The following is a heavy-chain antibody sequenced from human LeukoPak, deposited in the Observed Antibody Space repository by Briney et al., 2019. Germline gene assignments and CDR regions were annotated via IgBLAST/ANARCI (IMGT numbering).Heavy chain of an antibody. D-gene: IGHD2-21*01. CDR1: GCSINSSY. CDR2: IYYGGST. CDR3: ARGLVMATIIFDY. J-gene: IGHJ4*02. Sequence: PSETLSLTCTVSGCSINSSYWSCIWQPPGKGLDWIGYIYYGGSTSYNPYLPSPVKISVATSKNQFSLTLSSVTAADTAVYYCARGLVMATIIFDYWGQGTLVTVSS. V-gene: IGHV4-59*12.